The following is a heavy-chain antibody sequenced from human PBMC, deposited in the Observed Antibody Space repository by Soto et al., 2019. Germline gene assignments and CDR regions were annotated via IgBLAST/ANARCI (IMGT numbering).Heavy chain of an antibody. Sequence: GGSLRLSCAASGFTFSSYAMSWVRQAPGKGLEWVSAISGSGGSTYYADSVKGRFTISRDNSKNTLYLQMNSLRAEDTAVYYCAKGDRLYSSGWDPFDYWGQGTLVTVSS. CDR3: AKGDRLYSSGWDPFDY. V-gene: IGHV3-23*01. CDR1: GFTFSSYA. J-gene: IGHJ4*02. CDR2: ISGSGGST. D-gene: IGHD6-19*01.